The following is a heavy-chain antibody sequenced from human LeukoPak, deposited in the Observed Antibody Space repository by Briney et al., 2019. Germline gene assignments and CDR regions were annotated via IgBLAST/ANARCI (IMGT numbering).Heavy chain of an antibody. CDR1: GYTFTGYY. J-gene: IGHJ3*02. CDR2: INPNSGGT. Sequence: ASVKVSCKASGYTFTGYYMHWVRQAPGQGLEWMGWINPNSGGTKYAQKFQGRVTVTRDTSISAAYMELSSLISDDTAVYYCARGVRWFGEFDAFDIWGQGTMVTVSS. D-gene: IGHD3-10*01. V-gene: IGHV1-2*02. CDR3: ARGVRWFGEFDAFDI.